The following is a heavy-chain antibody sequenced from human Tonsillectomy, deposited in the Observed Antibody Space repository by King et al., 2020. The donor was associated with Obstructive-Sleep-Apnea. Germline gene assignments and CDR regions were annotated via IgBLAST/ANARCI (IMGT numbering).Heavy chain of an antibody. Sequence: QLVQSGAEVKKPGASVKVSCKASGYTFTGYYIHWVRRAPGQGLEWMGWISPNSGATTYAQKFQDRVTMTRDTSISPAYMDLSRLRSDDTAIYYCARDMSAYDSTSPAYWGQGTLVTVSS. V-gene: IGHV1-2*02. D-gene: IGHD3-10*01. J-gene: IGHJ4*02. CDR1: GYTFTGYY. CDR3: ARDMSAYDSTSPAY. CDR2: ISPNSGAT.